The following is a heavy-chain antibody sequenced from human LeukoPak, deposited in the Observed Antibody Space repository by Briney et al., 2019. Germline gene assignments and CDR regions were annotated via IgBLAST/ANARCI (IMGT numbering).Heavy chain of an antibody. Sequence: SETLSLTCTVSGGSISSSSYYWGWIRQPPGKGLEWIGSIYYSGSTYYNASLKSRVTISVDTSKNQFSLKLSSVTAADTAVYNCARRFQSQLLSAFDPWGQGTLVTVSS. V-gene: IGHV4-39*01. CDR2: IYYSGST. CDR1: GGSISSSSYY. J-gene: IGHJ5*02. D-gene: IGHD2-2*01. CDR3: ARRFQSQLLSAFDP.